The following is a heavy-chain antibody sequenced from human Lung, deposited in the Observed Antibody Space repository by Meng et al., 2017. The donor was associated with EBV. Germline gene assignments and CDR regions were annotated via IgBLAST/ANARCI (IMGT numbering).Heavy chain of an antibody. V-gene: IGHV7-4-1*02. J-gene: IGHJ4*02. CDR1: GYTLTSYA. CDR3: ARLYCSGGSCYTIDY. CDR2: INTNTGNP. Sequence: VVQSGVGLKKPGASVKVSCKASGYTLTSYAMNWVRQAPGQGLEWMGWINTNTGNPTYAQGFTGRFVFSLDTSVSTAYLQISSLKAADTAVYYCARLYCSGGSCYTIDYWGQGTLVTVSS. D-gene: IGHD2-15*01.